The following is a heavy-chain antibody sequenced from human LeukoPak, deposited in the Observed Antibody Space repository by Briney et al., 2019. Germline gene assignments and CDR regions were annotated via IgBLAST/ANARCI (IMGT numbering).Heavy chain of an antibody. CDR3: ASPPFGSSRSSASPYYYYMDV. Sequence: SETLSLTCTVSGGSISSGSYYWSWIRQPAGKGLEWIGRIYTSGSTNYNPSLKSRVTISVDTSKNQFSLKLSSVTAADTAVYYCASPPFGSSRSSASPYYYYMDVWGKGTTVTISS. D-gene: IGHD6-13*01. V-gene: IGHV4-61*02. J-gene: IGHJ6*03. CDR2: IYTSGST. CDR1: GGSISSGSYY.